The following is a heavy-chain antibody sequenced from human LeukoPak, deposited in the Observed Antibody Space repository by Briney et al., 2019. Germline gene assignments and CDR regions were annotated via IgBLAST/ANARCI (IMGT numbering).Heavy chain of an antibody. D-gene: IGHD3-16*01. Sequence: ASVKVSCKASGGTFSSYAISWVRQAPGQGLEWMGGIIPIFGTANYAQKFQGRVTITTDESTSTAYMELSSLRSEDTAVYYCARGPPTIDDSKIYYYYMDVWGKGTTVTVSS. J-gene: IGHJ6*03. CDR3: ARGPPTIDDSKIYYYYMDV. CDR1: GGTFSSYA. V-gene: IGHV1-69*05. CDR2: IIPIFGTA.